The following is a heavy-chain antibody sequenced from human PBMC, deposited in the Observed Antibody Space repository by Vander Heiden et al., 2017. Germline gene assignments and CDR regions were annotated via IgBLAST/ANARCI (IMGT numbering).Heavy chain of an antibody. CDR1: GLTFSSYG. V-gene: IGHV3-33*01. J-gene: IGHJ4*02. Sequence: QVQLVESGGGVVQPGRSLRLSCAASGLTFSSYGMHWVRQAPGKGLEWVAVIWYDGSNKYYADSVKGRFTISRDNSKNTLYLQMNSLRAEDTAVYYCARVAFGYSYGRIDYWGQGTLVTVSS. CDR2: IWYDGSNK. D-gene: IGHD5-18*01. CDR3: ARVAFGYSYGRIDY.